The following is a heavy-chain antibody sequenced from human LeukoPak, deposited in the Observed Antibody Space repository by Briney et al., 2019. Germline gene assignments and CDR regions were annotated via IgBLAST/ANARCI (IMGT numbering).Heavy chain of an antibody. CDR1: GGSFSGYY. V-gene: IGHV4-34*01. CDR3: VRRVYYYGSGSLRGARFDY. Sequence: PSETLSLTCAVYGGSFSGYYWSWIRQPPGKGLEWIGEINHSGSTNYNPSLKSRVTISVDTSKNQFSLKLSSVTAADTAVYYCVRRVYYYGSGSLRGARFDYRGQGTLVTVSS. CDR2: INHSGST. D-gene: IGHD3-10*01. J-gene: IGHJ4*02.